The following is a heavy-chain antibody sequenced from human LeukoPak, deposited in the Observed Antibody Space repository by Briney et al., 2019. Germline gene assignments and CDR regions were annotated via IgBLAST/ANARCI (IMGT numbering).Heavy chain of an antibody. CDR2: IYTSGST. D-gene: IGHD3-16*01. V-gene: IGHV4-4*07. CDR1: GGSISSYY. Sequence: SETLSLTCTVSGGSISSYYWSWIRQPAGKGLEWIGRIYTSGSTNYNPSLKSRVTISVDKSRNQFSLKLSSVTAADTAVYYCAREGEFIAWGQATLVTVSS. CDR3: AREGEFIA. J-gene: IGHJ4*02.